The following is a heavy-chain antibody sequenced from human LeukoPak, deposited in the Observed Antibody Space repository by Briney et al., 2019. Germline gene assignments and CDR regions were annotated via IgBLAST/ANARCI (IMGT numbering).Heavy chain of an antibody. V-gene: IGHV4-34*01. CDR1: GGSFSGYY. J-gene: IGHJ3*02. Sequence: SETLSLTCAVYGGSFSGYYWSWIRQPPGKGLEWIGEINHSGSTNYNPSLKRRVTISVDTSKNQFSLKLKSVTAADTAVYYCARYGLLRLSEINAFHIWGQGTMVTVSS. CDR3: ARYGLLRLSEINAFHI. D-gene: IGHD5-18*01. CDR2: INHSGST.